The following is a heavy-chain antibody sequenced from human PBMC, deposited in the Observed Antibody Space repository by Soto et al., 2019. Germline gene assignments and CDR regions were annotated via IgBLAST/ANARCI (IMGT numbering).Heavy chain of an antibody. V-gene: IGHV4-39*01. CDR2: IYYSGST. J-gene: IGHJ6*02. D-gene: IGHD2-2*01. CDR1: GGSISSSSYY. Sequence: QLQLQESGPGLVKPSETLSLTCTVSGGSISSSSYYWGWIRQPPGKGLEWIGSIYYSGSTYYNPYLKSRVTISVDTSKNQFSLKLSSVTAADTAVYYCARTSSTSCPCCRTPNYGIDVWGQGTTVTVSS. CDR3: ARTSSTSCPCCRTPNYGIDV.